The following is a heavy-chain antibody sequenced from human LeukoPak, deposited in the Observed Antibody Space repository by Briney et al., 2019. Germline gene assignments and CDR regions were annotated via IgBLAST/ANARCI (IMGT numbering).Heavy chain of an antibody. CDR1: GYSFTNYW. CDR3: ARRANWGYYFDY. CDR2: MYPGDSEA. V-gene: IGHV5-51*01. J-gene: IGHJ4*02. Sequence: GESLKISCAGSGYSFTNYWIGWVRQMPGKGLEWMGIMYPGDSEATYSPSFQGQVTISADKSISTAYLQWSSLKATDTAMYYCARRANWGYYFDYRGQGTLVTVSS. D-gene: IGHD7-27*01.